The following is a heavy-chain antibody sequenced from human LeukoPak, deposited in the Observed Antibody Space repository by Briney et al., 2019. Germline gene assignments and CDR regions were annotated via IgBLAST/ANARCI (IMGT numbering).Heavy chain of an antibody. Sequence: GGSLRPSCAASGFTFSSYSMNWVRQAPGKGLEWVSSISSSSSYIYYADSVKGRFTISRDNAKNSLYLQMNSLRAEDTAVYYCARSHEGYCSGGSCYNLDYWGQGTLVTVSS. D-gene: IGHD2-15*01. J-gene: IGHJ4*02. CDR1: GFTFSSYS. V-gene: IGHV3-21*01. CDR2: ISSSSSYI. CDR3: ARSHEGYCSGGSCYNLDY.